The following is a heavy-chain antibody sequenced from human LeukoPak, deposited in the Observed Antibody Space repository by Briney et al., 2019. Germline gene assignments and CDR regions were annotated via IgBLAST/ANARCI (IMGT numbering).Heavy chain of an antibody. V-gene: IGHV3-23*01. CDR1: GFTFSSYA. D-gene: IGHD5-12*01. J-gene: IGHJ4*02. CDR3: AKGRHDKVATIPDY. CDR2: ISGSGGST. Sequence: GGSLRLSCAASGFTFSSYAMSWVRQAPGKGLEWVSAISGSGGSTYYADSVKGRFTISRDNSKNTLCLQMNSLRAEDTAVYYCAKGRHDKVATIPDYWGQGTLVTVSS.